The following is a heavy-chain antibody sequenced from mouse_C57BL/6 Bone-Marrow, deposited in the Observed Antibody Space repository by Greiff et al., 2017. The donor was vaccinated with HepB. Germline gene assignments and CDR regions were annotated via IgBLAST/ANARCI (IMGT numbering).Heavy chain of an antibody. CDR3: ARRRDIYYGFAY. V-gene: IGHV1-55*01. D-gene: IGHD2-1*01. CDR2: IYPGSGST. CDR1: GYTFTSYW. J-gene: IGHJ3*01. Sequence: QVQLQQSGAELVKPGASVKMSCKASGYTFTSYWITWVKQRPGQGLEWIGDIYPGSGSTNYNEKFKSKATLTVDTSSSTAYMQLSSLTSEDSAVYYCARRRDIYYGFAYWGQGTLVTVSA.